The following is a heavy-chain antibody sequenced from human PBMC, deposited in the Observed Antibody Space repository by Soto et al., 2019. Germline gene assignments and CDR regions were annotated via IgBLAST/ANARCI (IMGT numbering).Heavy chain of an antibody. CDR1: GYTFTSYG. CDR3: ARALSDIVVVPAPMDV. Sequence: GASVKVSCKASGYTFTSYGISCVRQAPGQVLEWMGWISAYNGNTNYAQKLQGRVTMTTDTSTSTAYMELRSLRSDDTAVYYCARALSDIVVVPAPMDVWGQGTTVTVSS. V-gene: IGHV1-18*01. J-gene: IGHJ6*02. D-gene: IGHD2-2*01. CDR2: ISAYNGNT.